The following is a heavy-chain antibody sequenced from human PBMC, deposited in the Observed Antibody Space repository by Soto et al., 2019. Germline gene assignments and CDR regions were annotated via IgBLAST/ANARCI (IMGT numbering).Heavy chain of an antibody. CDR3: VKWHTSNFDSLPFTGFDF. CDR2: ISGGTT. D-gene: IGHD3-22*01. CDR1: GFTFDNYA. Sequence: GGSLRLSCAASGFTFDNYAMSWVRQAPGKGLEWVSSISGGTTNYAGSVKGRFTFSRDNSKNTLYLQMRSLRAEDAAAYYCVKWHTSNFDSLPFTGFDFWGQGTQVTVSS. J-gene: IGHJ4*02. V-gene: IGHV3-23*01.